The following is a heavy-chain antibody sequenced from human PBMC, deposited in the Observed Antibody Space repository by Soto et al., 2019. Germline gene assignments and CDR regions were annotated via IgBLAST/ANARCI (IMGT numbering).Heavy chain of an antibody. Sequence: LSLTCTVSGGSISNYFCNWIRQPAGKGLEWIGRIDNSGSTNYNPSLKSRITMSADTSRNQFSLKLNSVTAADTAVYYCARGGQDFWSGPFDYWGHGALVTVSS. CDR2: IDNSGST. D-gene: IGHD3-3*01. V-gene: IGHV4-4*07. CDR1: GGSISNYF. CDR3: ARGGQDFWSGPFDY. J-gene: IGHJ4*01.